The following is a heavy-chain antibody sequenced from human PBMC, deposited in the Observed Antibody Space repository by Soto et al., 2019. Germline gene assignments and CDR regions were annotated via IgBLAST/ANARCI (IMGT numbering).Heavy chain of an antibody. CDR2: IIPILGMA. D-gene: IGHD4-17*01. V-gene: IGHV1-69*02. CDR1: GGTLSSYT. CDR3: ARQQMTTGTTYWYFDL. Sequence: QVQLVQSGAEVKKPGSSVKVSCKASGGTLSSYTISWVRQAPGQGLEWMGRIIPILGMANYAQKFQGRVTITADKSTTTAYMELSSLRSEDTAVYYCARQQMTTGTTYWYFDLWGRGTMVTVSS. J-gene: IGHJ2*01.